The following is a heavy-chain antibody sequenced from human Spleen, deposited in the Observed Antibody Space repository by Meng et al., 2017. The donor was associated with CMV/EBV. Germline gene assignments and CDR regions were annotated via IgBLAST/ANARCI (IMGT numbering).Heavy chain of an antibody. CDR3: AHSVTIFGVVTIDY. J-gene: IGHJ4*02. D-gene: IGHD3-3*01. CDR2: IYRTDNK. CDR1: NALG. Sequence: NALGMAWIRRPPGDAGEWLALIYRTDNKRYSPSLKSPLPITNDTSKTQVVLKITNMDPVDTATYYGAHSVTIFGVVTIDYWGPGTLVTVSS. V-gene: IGHV2-5*01.